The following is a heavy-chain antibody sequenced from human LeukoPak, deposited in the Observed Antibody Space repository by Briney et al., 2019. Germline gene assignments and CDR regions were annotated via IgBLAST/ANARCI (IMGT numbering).Heavy chain of an antibody. CDR3: ARTDQLLRNWFDP. V-gene: IGHV4-31*03. Sequence: PSETLSLTCTVSGGSLSSGGYYWSWLRQHPGKGLEWLGYIYYSGSTYYNPSLKSRVTISVDTSKNQFSLKLSSVTAADTAVYYCARTDQLLRNWFDPWGQGTLVTVSS. J-gene: IGHJ5*02. CDR1: GGSLSSGGYY. CDR2: IYYSGST. D-gene: IGHD2-2*01.